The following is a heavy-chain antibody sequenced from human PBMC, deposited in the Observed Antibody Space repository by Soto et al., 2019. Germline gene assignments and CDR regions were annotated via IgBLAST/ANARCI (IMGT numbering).Heavy chain of an antibody. CDR1: GGSISSGGYY. V-gene: IGHV4-31*03. D-gene: IGHD5-18*01. J-gene: IGHJ5*02. CDR3: ARGRGIQLLNWFDP. Sequence: TLSLTCTVSGGSISSGGYYWSWIRQHPGKGLEWIGYIYYSGSTYYNPSLKSRVTISVDTSKNQFSLKLSSVTAADTAVYYCARGRGIQLLNWFDPWGQGTLVTVSS. CDR2: IYYSGST.